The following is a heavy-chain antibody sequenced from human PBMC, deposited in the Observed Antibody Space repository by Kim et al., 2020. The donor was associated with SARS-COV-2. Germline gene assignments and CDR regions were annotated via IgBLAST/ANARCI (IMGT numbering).Heavy chain of an antibody. CDR3: AKDKGLVGYYDSSGNSASDAFDI. CDR1: GFTFDDYA. J-gene: IGHJ3*02. Sequence: GGSLRLSCAASGFTFDDYAMNWVRQAPGKGLEWISLISGDGGSTYYADSVKGRFTISRDNSKNSLYLQMNSLRTEDTALYYCAKDKGLVGYYDSSGNSASDAFDIWGQGTMVTVSS. V-gene: IGHV3-43*02. CDR2: ISGDGGST. D-gene: IGHD3-22*01.